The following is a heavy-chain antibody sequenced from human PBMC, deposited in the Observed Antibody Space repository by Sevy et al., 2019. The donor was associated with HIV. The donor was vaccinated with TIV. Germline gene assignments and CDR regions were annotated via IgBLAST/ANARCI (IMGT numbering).Heavy chain of an antibody. Sequence: SETLSLTCSVSGGSVTSDSYYWSWIRQPPGKGLEWIASIFYSGSTNYNSSLKSRVTMSVDTYKNQFSLRVSAVTAADTAVYYCARYRSPYGDDATGSFDSWGQGTLVTVSS. CDR3: ARYRSPYGDDATGSFDS. J-gene: IGHJ4*02. CDR1: GGSVTSDSYY. V-gene: IGHV4-61*01. CDR2: IFYSGST. D-gene: IGHD4-17*01.